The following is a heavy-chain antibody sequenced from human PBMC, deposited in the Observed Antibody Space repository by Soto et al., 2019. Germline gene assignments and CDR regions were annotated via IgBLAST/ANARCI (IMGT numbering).Heavy chain of an antibody. D-gene: IGHD6-13*01. Sequence: SETLSLTCTVSGGSISSSSYYWGWIRQPPGKGLEWIGSIYYSGSTYYNPSLKSRVTISVDTSKNQFSLKLSSVTAADTAVYYCARHAGDGSSWWYYYYGMDVWGQGTTVTVSS. CDR2: IYYSGST. CDR1: GGSISSSSYY. J-gene: IGHJ6*02. V-gene: IGHV4-39*01. CDR3: ARHAGDGSSWWYYYYGMDV.